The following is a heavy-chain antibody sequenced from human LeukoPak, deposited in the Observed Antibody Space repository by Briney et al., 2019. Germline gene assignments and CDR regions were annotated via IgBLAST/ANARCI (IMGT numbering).Heavy chain of an antibody. Sequence: ASVKVSCKASGYIFSNYAISWVRQAPGQGLEWMGWINIYNGNTNYAQKLQGRVTMTTDTSTSTAYMELRSLRSDDTAVYYCATDLLYGDYTGWFGYWGQGTLVTVSS. CDR3: ATDLLYGDYTGWFGY. D-gene: IGHD4-17*01. V-gene: IGHV1-18*01. J-gene: IGHJ4*02. CDR2: INIYNGNT. CDR1: GYIFSNYA.